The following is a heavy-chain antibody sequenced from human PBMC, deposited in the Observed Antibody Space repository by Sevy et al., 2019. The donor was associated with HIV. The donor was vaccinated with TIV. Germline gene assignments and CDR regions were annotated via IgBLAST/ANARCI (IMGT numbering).Heavy chain of an antibody. CDR1: GGSISSSY. J-gene: IGHJ5*02. D-gene: IGHD2-15*01. CDR3: ARVSAGVGGHNWFDP. V-gene: IGHV4-59*01. Sequence: SETLSLTCTVSGGSISSSYWTWIRQPPGKGLEWIGYKHYSGNTNYNPSLKSRVTISVDASKNQFSLRLRSVTAADTAIYYCARVSAGVGGHNWFDPWGKGTLVTASS. CDR2: KHYSGNT.